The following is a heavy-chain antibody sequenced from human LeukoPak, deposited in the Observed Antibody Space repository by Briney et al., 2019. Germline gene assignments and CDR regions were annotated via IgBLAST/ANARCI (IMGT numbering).Heavy chain of an antibody. Sequence: GGSLRLSCAASGFTFSDYYMSWIRQAPGKGLEWVSYISSSGSTIYYADSVKGRFTISRDKSKNTLFLLMNSLRAEDTAVYYCAKDPVWNPSYYYYYMDVWGKGTMVTVSS. D-gene: IGHD1-1*01. J-gene: IGHJ6*03. CDR1: GFTFSDYY. CDR2: ISSSGSTI. V-gene: IGHV3-11*01. CDR3: AKDPVWNPSYYYYYMDV.